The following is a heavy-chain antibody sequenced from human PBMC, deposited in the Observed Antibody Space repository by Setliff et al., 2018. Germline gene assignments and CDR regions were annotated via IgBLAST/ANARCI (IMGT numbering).Heavy chain of an antibody. CDR2: ISSSGSYI. J-gene: IGHJ3*02. CDR1: GFTFSSYS. V-gene: IGHV3-21*04. D-gene: IGHD1-20*01. Sequence: PGGSLRLSCAASGFTFSSYSMNWVRQAPGKGLEWVSFISSSGSYIYYGDSVKGRFTISRDNSKNTLYLQMNSLRAEDTAVYYCARAITGKGDASDIWGQGTMVTVSS. CDR3: ARAITGKGDASDI.